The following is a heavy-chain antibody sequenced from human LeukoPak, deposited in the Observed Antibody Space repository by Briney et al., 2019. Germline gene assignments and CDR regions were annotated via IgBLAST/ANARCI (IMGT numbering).Heavy chain of an antibody. CDR2: IYYSGST. CDR1: GGSISSHY. J-gene: IGHJ6*02. D-gene: IGHD3-22*01. V-gene: IGHV4-59*11. Sequence: SETLSLTCTVSGGSISSHYWSWIRQPPWKGLEWIGYIYYSGSTNYNPSLKSRVTISVDTSKNQFSLKLSSVTAADTAVYYCARVMYYDSSGYPKRPYYYGMDVWGQGTTVTVSS. CDR3: ARVMYYDSSGYPKRPYYYGMDV.